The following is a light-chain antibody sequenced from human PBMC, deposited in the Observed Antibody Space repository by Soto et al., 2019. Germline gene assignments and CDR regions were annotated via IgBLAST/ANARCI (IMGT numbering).Light chain of an antibody. Sequence: DIQMTQSPSTLSASVGDRVTLTCRARQSISSWLAWYQQKPGKAPKLLIYKASSLESGVPSRFSGSGSGTEFTLTISSLQPDDFATYYCQQYNSYSGTFGQGTKVDIK. CDR1: QSISSW. CDR3: QQYNSYSGT. CDR2: KAS. J-gene: IGKJ1*01. V-gene: IGKV1-5*03.